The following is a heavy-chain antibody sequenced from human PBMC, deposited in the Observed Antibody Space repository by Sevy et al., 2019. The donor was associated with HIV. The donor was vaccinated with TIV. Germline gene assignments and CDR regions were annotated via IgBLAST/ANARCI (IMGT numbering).Heavy chain of an antibody. V-gene: IGHV3-72*01. Sequence: GGSLRLSCVASGFNLSDHYMEWVRQAPGKGLEWVGRTRNKADGYTTEHAASVKGRFTISRDESKNSLYVQMNSLKAEDTAVYYCATHAGIAAAGRVFDYWGQGTLVTVSS. CDR1: GFNLSDHY. D-gene: IGHD6-13*01. CDR2: TRNKADGYTT. J-gene: IGHJ4*02. CDR3: ATHAGIAAAGRVFDY.